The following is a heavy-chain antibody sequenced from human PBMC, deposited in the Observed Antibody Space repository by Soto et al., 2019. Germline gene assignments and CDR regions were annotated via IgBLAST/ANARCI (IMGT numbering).Heavy chain of an antibody. CDR2: INPNSGGT. Sequence: ASVKVSCKASGYTFTGYYMHWVRQAPGQGLEWMGWINPNSGGTNYAQKFQGWVTMTRDTSISTAYMELSRLRSDDTAVYYCACGGHYYDSSGYYYRPYYGMDVWGQGTTVTVSS. V-gene: IGHV1-2*04. D-gene: IGHD3-22*01. CDR3: ACGGHYYDSSGYYYRPYYGMDV. CDR1: GYTFTGYY. J-gene: IGHJ6*02.